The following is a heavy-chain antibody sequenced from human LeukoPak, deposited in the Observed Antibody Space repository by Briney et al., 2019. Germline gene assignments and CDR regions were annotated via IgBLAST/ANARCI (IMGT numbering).Heavy chain of an antibody. V-gene: IGHV3-43D*03. Sequence: SGGSLRLSCAVSGFILNDYALHWVRQFPGKGLEWLSFSGWTGIGTDYGDSVKGRFTISRDDSKNSLYLQMHSLRSEDSALYYCVRSRAASLGYFDSWGQGTLVTVSS. CDR2: SGWTGIGT. CDR3: VRSRAASLGYFDS. CDR1: GFILNDYA. J-gene: IGHJ4*02. D-gene: IGHD7-27*01.